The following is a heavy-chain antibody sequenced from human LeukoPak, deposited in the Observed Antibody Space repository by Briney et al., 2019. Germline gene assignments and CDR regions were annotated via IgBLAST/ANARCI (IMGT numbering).Heavy chain of an antibody. CDR1: GFAFGDFA. V-gene: IGHV3-49*04. J-gene: IGHJ4*02. D-gene: IGHD1-1*01. CDR2: IKIQVYGGTT. Sequence: GGSLRLSCTASGFAFGDFAMNWVRQAPGKGLEWVGFIKIQVYGGTTEYAASVKGRLTISRDDSKAIAYLQMNSLKTEDTAVYYCTRDHRDDWNPGYYFDYWGQGTLVTVSS. CDR3: TRDHRDDWNPGYYFDY.